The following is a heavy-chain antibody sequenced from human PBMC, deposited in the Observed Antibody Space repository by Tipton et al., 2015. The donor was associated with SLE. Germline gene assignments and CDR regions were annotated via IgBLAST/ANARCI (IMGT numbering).Heavy chain of an antibody. CDR1: GGSFSGYY. Sequence: TLSLTCAVYGGSFSGYYWSWIRQTPGKGLEWIGEINHSGSTNYSPSLKSRVTISVDTSKNQFSLKLSSVTAADTAVYYCAREGVHFWSGSSYYYYYYMDVWGKGTTVTVSS. D-gene: IGHD3-3*02. CDR2: INHSGST. CDR3: AREGVHFWSGSSYYYYYYMDV. V-gene: IGHV4-34*01. J-gene: IGHJ6*03.